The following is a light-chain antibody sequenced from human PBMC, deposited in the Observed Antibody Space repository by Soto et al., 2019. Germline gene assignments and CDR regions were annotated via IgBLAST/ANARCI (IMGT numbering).Light chain of an antibody. CDR1: QSVSSNY. CDR2: GAS. Sequence: EIVLTQSPGTLSLSPGERATLSCRASQSVSSNYLVWYQQKPGQAPRLLIYGASSRATGIPDRFSGSGAATDFTLTISRLEPADFAVYYCQQYGTSPPLTFGGGTKVEIK. V-gene: IGKV3-20*01. CDR3: QQYGTSPPLT. J-gene: IGKJ4*01.